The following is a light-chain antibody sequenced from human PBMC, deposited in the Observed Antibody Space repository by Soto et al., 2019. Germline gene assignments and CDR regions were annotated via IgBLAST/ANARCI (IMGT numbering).Light chain of an antibody. CDR3: QQYTNTNNPWM. CDR2: DAS. CDR1: QTITTW. V-gene: IGKV1-5*01. Sequence: DIRVTQSPPTLSASVGDRVTITCRASQTITTWMAWYQQKPGKAPKLLVHDASTLQSGVATRFSGSGSGTEFTLIISGLQPEDSATYYCQQYTNTNNPWMFGQGTKVDI. J-gene: IGKJ1*01.